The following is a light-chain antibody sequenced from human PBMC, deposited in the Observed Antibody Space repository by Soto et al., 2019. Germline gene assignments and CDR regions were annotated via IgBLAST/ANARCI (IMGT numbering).Light chain of an antibody. J-gene: IGLJ1*01. Sequence: QSAMTQPRSVSGSPGQSVTISCTGTSSDVGGYNYVSWYQQHPGKAPKIMIYDVSKRPSGVPDRCSGSKSGNTASLTISGLPAEDEADYYCCSYAGSYTEVFGTGTKLTVL. CDR1: SSDVGGYNY. CDR3: CSYAGSYTEV. V-gene: IGLV2-11*01. CDR2: DVS.